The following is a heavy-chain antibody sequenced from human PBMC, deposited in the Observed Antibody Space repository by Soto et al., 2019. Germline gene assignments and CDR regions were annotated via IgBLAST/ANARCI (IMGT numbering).Heavy chain of an antibody. CDR1: GYTFTGYY. CDR2: INPKSGGT. Sequence: GASVKVSCKASGYTFTGYYLHWVLQAPGQGLEWMGWINPKSGGTKYAQNFQGRVTMTRDTSISTAYMDLSRLRSDDTAVYYCARSLSPTDLNYSDFWGQGTLVTVSS. CDR3: ARSLSPTDLNYSDF. D-gene: IGHD2-21*02. V-gene: IGHV1-2*03. J-gene: IGHJ4*02.